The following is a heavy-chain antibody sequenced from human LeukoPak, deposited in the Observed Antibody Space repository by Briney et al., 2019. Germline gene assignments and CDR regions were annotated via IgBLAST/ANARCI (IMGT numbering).Heavy chain of an antibody. D-gene: IGHD1-26*01. CDR1: GGSISNYY. J-gene: IGHJ4*02. Sequence: PSETLSLTCTVSGGSISNYYWSWIRQPPRKGLKWIGYIYYSGSTNYNPSLESRVTISVDTSKNQFSLKLDSVTAADTAVYYCARGRSGSYHSPFDYWGQGTLVTVSS. V-gene: IGHV4-59*13. CDR2: IYYSGST. CDR3: ARGRSGSYHSPFDY.